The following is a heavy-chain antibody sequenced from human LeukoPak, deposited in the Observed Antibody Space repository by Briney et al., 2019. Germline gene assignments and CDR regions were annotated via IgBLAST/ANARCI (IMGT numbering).Heavy chain of an antibody. J-gene: IGHJ6*03. Sequence: SETLSLTCAVYGGSFSGYYWSWIRQPPGKGLEWIGEINRSGSTNYNPSLKSRVTISGDTSKNQFSLKLSSVSAADTAVYFCARVGYSYVINDWSRTGLGAYPTKYYYHMDVWGKGTTVTVSS. V-gene: IGHV4-34*01. CDR2: INRSGST. D-gene: IGHD5-18*01. CDR1: GGSFSGYY. CDR3: ARVGYSYVINDWSRTGLGAYPTKYYYHMDV.